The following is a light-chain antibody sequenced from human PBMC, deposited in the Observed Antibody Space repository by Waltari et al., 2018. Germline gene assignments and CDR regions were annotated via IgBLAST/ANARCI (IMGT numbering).Light chain of an antibody. CDR1: QGVSTY. CDR3: QQYHDYPWT. Sequence: IQMTQSPSSVSASVGDRVTISCRASQGVSTYLAWYQQKPGKAPSLLIHAASTLQSGVPSRFSGSGTGTDFTLTITCLQSEDFATYYCQQYHDYPWTFGQGTKVDI. J-gene: IGKJ1*01. CDR2: AAS. V-gene: IGKV1-8*01.